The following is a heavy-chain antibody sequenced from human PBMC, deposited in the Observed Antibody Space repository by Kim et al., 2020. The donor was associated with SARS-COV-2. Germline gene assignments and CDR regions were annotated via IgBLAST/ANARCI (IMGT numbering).Heavy chain of an antibody. CDR3: ARDSSLIFGVDDAFDI. CDR1: GGSISSYY. Sequence: SETLSLTCTVSGGSISSYYWSWIRQPAGKGLEWIGRIYTSGSTNYNPSLKSRVTMSVDTSKNQFSLKLSSVTAADTAVYYCARDSSLIFGVDDAFDIWGQGTMVTVSS. D-gene: IGHD3-3*01. CDR2: IYTSGST. V-gene: IGHV4-4*07. J-gene: IGHJ3*02.